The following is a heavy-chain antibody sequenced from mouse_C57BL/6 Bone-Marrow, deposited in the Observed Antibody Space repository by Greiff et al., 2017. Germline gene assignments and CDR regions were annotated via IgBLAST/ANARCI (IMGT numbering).Heavy chain of an antibody. CDR2: IDPSDSYT. V-gene: IGHV1-50*01. CDR1: GCTFTSYW. D-gene: IGHD1-1*01. CDR3: ARDTTTVVANFDY. Sequence: VQLQQPGAELVKPGASVKLSCKASGCTFTSYWMQWVKQRPGQGLEWIGEIDPSDSYTNYNQKFKGKATLTVDTSSSTAYMQLSSLTSEDSAVYYCARDTTTVVANFDYWGQGTTLTVSS. J-gene: IGHJ2*01.